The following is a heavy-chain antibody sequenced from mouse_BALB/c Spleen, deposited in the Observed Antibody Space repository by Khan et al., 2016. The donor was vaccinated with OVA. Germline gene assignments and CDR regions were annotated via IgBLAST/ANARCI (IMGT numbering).Heavy chain of an antibody. Sequence: VQLQESGADLARPGASVRMSCKASGYTFTSNTMHWVKQRPGQGLEWIGYINPRSGYTNYNQNFKDKATFTADKSSSTAYMQLRSLTSEDSAVYYCARRTTGYTMDYWGQGTSVTVSS. CDR3: ARRTTGYTMDY. CDR1: GYTFTSNT. CDR2: INPRSGYT. J-gene: IGHJ4*01. V-gene: IGHV1-4*01. D-gene: IGHD2-14*01.